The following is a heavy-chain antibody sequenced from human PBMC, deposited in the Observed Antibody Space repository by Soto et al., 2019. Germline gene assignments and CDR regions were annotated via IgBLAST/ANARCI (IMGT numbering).Heavy chain of an antibody. V-gene: IGHV3-23*01. CDR3: AKDLTPRDGYTDFDY. D-gene: IGHD5-12*01. CDR1: GFTFSTYA. Sequence: GSLRLSCAASGFTFSTYAMNWVRQALGKGLEWVSIISNSGGTTYYADSMKGRFTISRDNSKNTLYLQMNSLRADDTAVYYCAKDLTPRDGYTDFDYWGQGTMVTVYS. J-gene: IGHJ4*02. CDR2: ISNSGGTT.